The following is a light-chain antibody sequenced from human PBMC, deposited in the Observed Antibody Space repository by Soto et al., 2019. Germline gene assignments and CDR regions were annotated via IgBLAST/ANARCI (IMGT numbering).Light chain of an antibody. J-gene: IGKJ2*01. CDR2: DAS. CDR1: QSVGSH. CDR3: HQYDNAPQT. V-gene: IGKV3-11*01. Sequence: EIVLTQSPATLSLSPGERATLSCRASQSVGSHLAWYQQKPGQAPRLLIYDASNRATGIPARFSGSGSGTDFTLTITGLEPEDFAVYYCHQYDNAPQTYGQGTKVEIK.